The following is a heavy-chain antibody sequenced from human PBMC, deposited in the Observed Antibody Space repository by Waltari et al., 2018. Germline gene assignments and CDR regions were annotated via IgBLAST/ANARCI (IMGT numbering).Heavy chain of an antibody. CDR2: IYHTGTT. J-gene: IGHJ5*02. CDR3: ARRDYENNWFDP. Sequence: QVQLQESGPGLVEPSQTLSLTCTVSGGLIRSGGYFWSWIRQRPGKGLEWIGHIYHTGTTYYNSSLKSVAAISVDKSKNQFCLRLASVTAADSAVYYCARRDYENNWFDPWGQGTLVTVSP. V-gene: IGHV4-31*01. D-gene: IGHD3-16*01. CDR1: GGLIRSGGYF.